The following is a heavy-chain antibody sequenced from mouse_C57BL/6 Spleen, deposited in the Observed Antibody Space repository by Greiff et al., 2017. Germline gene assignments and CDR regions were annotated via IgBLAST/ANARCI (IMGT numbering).Heavy chain of an antibody. J-gene: IGHJ4*01. Sequence: VQLKESGGGLVKPGGSLKLSCAASGFTFSDYGMHWVRPAPETGLSWVAYISSGSSTIYYADTVKGRFTISRDNAKNPLFLQMTSLRSEDTTMYYGARYYCSSPYYAMDDWGQGTSVTVSS. CDR2: ISSGSSTI. CDR1: GFTFSDYG. V-gene: IGHV5-17*01. D-gene: IGHD1-1*01. CDR3: ARYYCSSPYYAMDD.